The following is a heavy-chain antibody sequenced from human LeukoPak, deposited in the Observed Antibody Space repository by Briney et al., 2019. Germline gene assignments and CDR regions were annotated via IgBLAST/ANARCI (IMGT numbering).Heavy chain of an antibody. Sequence: GESLKISCKGSGYSFTSYWIGWVRQMPGKGLEWMGIIYPGDSDTRYSPSFQGQVTISADKSISTAYLQWSSLKASDTAMYYCARQGADYGDYEEYYYYNMDVWGKGTTVTVSS. J-gene: IGHJ6*03. V-gene: IGHV5-51*01. CDR2: IYPGDSDT. D-gene: IGHD4-17*01. CDR1: GYSFTSYW. CDR3: ARQGADYGDYEEYYYYNMDV.